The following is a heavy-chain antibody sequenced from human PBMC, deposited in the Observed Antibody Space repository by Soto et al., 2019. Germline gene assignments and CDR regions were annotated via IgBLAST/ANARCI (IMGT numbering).Heavy chain of an antibody. Sequence: VQLVESGGGLTQPGGSLRLSCVVSGFIVSRSHMMWVRQAPGKGLEGVSVIYNHGQINYVDTVKGRFTIARDNSKNTIYLQMNSLKVEDTAVYYCVRVTGAERHWGQGALVTISS. CDR1: GFIVSRSH. J-gene: IGHJ4*02. D-gene: IGHD7-27*01. CDR3: VRVTGAERH. CDR2: IYNHGQI. V-gene: IGHV3-53*01.